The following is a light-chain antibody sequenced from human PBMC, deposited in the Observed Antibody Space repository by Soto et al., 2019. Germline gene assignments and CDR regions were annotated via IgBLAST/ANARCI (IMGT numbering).Light chain of an antibody. CDR1: QSISSW. V-gene: IGKV1-5*01. Sequence: DIQMTQSPSTLSASVGDRVTITCRARQSISSWLAWYQQKPGKAPKVLIYDASKLGSGVPSRFSGSGSDLEFTLTISSLQPDDFATYYCQQYNSYSLTFGGGTKVEIK. CDR3: QQYNSYSLT. J-gene: IGKJ4*01. CDR2: DAS.